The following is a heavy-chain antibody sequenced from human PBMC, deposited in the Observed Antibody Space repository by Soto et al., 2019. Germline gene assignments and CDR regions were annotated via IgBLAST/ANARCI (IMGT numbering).Heavy chain of an antibody. D-gene: IGHD5-18*01. J-gene: IGHJ6*02. Sequence: QVQLVESGGGVVQPGRSLRLSCTASGFTFSSYAMHWVRQAPGKGLEWVAVISYDGSNKYYADSVKGRFTISRDNSQNTLYLQMNSLRAEDKAVYYCARVGYSYGHVHYYYGMDVWGQGTTVTVSS. CDR1: GFTFSSYA. CDR2: ISYDGSNK. V-gene: IGHV3-30-3*01. CDR3: ARVGYSYGHVHYYYGMDV.